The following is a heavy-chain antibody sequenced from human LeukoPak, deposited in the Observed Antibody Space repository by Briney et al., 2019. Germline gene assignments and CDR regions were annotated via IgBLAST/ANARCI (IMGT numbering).Heavy chain of an antibody. Sequence: ASVKVSCKASGYTFTSYGISWVRQAPGQGLEWMGWISAYNGNTNYAQKLQGRVTMTTDTSTSTAYMELRSLRSDDTAVYYCARAARYSGYATPFDYWGQGTLVTVSS. CDR1: GYTFTSYG. J-gene: IGHJ4*02. CDR2: ISAYNGNT. D-gene: IGHD5-12*01. V-gene: IGHV1-18*01. CDR3: ARAARYSGYATPFDY.